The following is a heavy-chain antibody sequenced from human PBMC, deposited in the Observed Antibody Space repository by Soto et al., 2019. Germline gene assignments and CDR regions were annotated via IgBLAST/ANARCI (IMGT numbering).Heavy chain of an antibody. CDR3: AKCSEYSSGWYFSEYFQH. D-gene: IGHD6-19*01. V-gene: IGHV3-23*01. CDR1: GFTFSSYA. Sequence: EVQLLESGGGLVQPGGSLRLSCAASGFTFSSYAMSWVRQAPGKGLEWVSAISGSGGSTYYADSVKGRFTISRDNSENTLYLQMNSLRAEDTAVYYCAKCSEYSSGWYFSEYFQHWGQGTLVTVSS. J-gene: IGHJ1*01. CDR2: ISGSGGST.